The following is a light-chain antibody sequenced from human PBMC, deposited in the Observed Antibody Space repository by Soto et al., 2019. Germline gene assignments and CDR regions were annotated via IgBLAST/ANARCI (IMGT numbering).Light chain of an antibody. J-gene: IGLJ3*02. CDR3: ATWDDSLNGWV. Sequence: QSVLTQPPSASGTPGQRVTISCSGSSSNIGRNTVNWYQQFPGTAPKLLMYSNNQRPSGVPDRFSGSKSGTSASLAISGLQSEDDADYYCATWDDSLNGWVFGGGTKVTVL. V-gene: IGLV1-44*01. CDR2: SNN. CDR1: SSNIGRNT.